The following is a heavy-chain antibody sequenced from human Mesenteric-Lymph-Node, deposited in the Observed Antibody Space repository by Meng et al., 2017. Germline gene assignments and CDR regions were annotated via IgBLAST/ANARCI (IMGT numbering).Heavy chain of an antibody. V-gene: IGHV3-30*18. J-gene: IGHJ4*02. D-gene: IGHD2-15*01. Sequence: QVQLVESGGGLVQPGSYLRLSCAASGFTFSSYGMHWVRQAPGKGLEWVALISYDGNKKYYGDSVKGRFTISRDISKNTLYLQMNSLRPEDTAVYFCAKSLEAAATGFDYWGQGTLVTVSS. CDR1: GFTFSSYG. CDR3: AKSLEAAATGFDY. CDR2: ISYDGNKK.